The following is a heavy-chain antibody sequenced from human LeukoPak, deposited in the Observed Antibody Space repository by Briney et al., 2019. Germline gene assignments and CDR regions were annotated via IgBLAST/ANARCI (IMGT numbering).Heavy chain of an antibody. CDR2: IYNDGSST. J-gene: IGHJ6*02. CDR1: GFTFSSYW. D-gene: IGHD3-22*01. Sequence: PGGSLRLSCAASGFTFSSYWMHWVRQAPGKGLVWVSRIYNDGSSTSYADSEKGRFTISRDNARNTLYLQMNSLRAEDTAVYYCARRGSDRSAYSMDVWGQGTTVTVSS. V-gene: IGHV3-74*01. CDR3: ARRGSDRSAYSMDV.